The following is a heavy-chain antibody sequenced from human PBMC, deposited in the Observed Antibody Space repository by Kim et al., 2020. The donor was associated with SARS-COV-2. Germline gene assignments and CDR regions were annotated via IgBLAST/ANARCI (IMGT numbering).Heavy chain of an antibody. D-gene: IGHD6-13*01. J-gene: IGHJ4*02. V-gene: IGHV3-30*02. CDR2: K. CDR3: AGLSFSSSPFDY. Sequence: KYYAGPVKGRFTISRDNAKTTLDLQMNSQGAEDKAVYYCAGLSFSSSPFDYGGQGTLVTVSS.